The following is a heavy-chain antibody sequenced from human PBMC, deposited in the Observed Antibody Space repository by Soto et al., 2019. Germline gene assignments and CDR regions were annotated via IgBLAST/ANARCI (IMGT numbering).Heavy chain of an antibody. V-gene: IGHV1-69*06. J-gene: IGHJ6*02. CDR2: IIPIFGTA. CDR1: GGTFSSYA. CDR3: ARELELPPYYYYGMDV. D-gene: IGHD1-7*01. Sequence: SVKVSCKASGGTFSSYAISWVRQAPGQGLEWMGGIIPIFGTANYAQKFQGRVTITADKSTSTAYMELSSLRSEDTAVYYCARELELPPYYYYGMDVWGQGTTVTVSS.